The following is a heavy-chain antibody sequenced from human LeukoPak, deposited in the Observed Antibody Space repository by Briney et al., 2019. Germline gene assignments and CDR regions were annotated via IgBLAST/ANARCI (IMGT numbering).Heavy chain of an antibody. CDR1: GFALSTYW. J-gene: IGHJ4*02. Sequence: GGSLRLSCVASGFALSTYWMDWVRQAPGKGPVWISHISGDGSRTSYADSVKGRVTIFRDNAKNTLYLQMNSLRAEDTAVYYCGRNRGYDALDYWGQGTLVTVSS. CDR3: GRNRGYDALDY. D-gene: IGHD5-12*01. CDR2: ISGDGSRT. V-gene: IGHV3-74*01.